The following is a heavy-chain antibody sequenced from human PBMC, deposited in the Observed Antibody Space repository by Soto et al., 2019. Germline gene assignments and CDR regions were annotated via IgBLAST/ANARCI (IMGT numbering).Heavy chain of an antibody. Sequence: QVQLVQSGAEVKKPGASVKVSCKASGYTFTSYGISWVRQAPGPGLEWMGWISAYNGNTHYAQKLQGRVTMTTDTSTSTAYMELRSLRSDDTAVYYCARDGGGTIFGVVIPGSFDYWGQGTLVTVSS. V-gene: IGHV1-18*01. D-gene: IGHD3-3*01. CDR3: ARDGGGTIFGVVIPGSFDY. CDR2: ISAYNGNT. J-gene: IGHJ4*02. CDR1: GYTFTSYG.